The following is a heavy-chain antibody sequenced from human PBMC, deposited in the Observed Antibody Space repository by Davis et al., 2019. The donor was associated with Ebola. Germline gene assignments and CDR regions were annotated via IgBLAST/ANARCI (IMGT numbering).Heavy chain of an antibody. V-gene: IGHV3-23*01. CDR2: ISGSGGST. Sequence: GESLKISCAASGFTFSSYAMSWVRQAPGKGLEWVSAISGSGGSTYYADSVKGRFTISRDNSKNTLYLQMNSLRAEDTAVYYCAKVLSVPAANYYYYMDVWGKGTTVTVSS. CDR1: GFTFSSYA. J-gene: IGHJ6*03. D-gene: IGHD2-2*01. CDR3: AKVLSVPAANYYYYMDV.